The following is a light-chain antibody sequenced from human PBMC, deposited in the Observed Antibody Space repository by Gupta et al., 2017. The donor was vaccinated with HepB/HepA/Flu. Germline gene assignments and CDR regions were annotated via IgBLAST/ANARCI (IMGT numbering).Light chain of an antibody. Sequence: ASTGDRVTITCRASQGISSYLAWYQQKPGKAPKLLIYAASTLQSGVPSRFSGSGSGTDFTLTISCLQSEDFATYYCQQYYSYPWTFGQGTKVEIK. CDR3: QQYYSYPWT. V-gene: IGKV1-8*01. CDR1: QGISSY. CDR2: AAS. J-gene: IGKJ1*01.